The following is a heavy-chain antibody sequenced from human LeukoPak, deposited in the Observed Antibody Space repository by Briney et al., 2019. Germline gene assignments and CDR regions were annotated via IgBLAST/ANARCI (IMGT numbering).Heavy chain of an antibody. V-gene: IGHV4-34*01. Sequence: PSETLSLTCAVYGGPFSGYYWSWIRQPPGKGLEWIGEINHSGSTNYNPSLKSRVTISVDTSKNQFSLKLSSVTAADTAVYYCARTTVTKFDAFDYWGQGTLVTVSS. J-gene: IGHJ4*02. CDR3: ARTTVTKFDAFDY. CDR1: GGPFSGYY. D-gene: IGHD4-17*01. CDR2: INHSGST.